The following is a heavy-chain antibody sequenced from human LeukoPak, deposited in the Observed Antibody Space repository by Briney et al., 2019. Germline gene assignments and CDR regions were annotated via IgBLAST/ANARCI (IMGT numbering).Heavy chain of an antibody. CDR2: INHSGST. Sequence: SETLSLTCAVYGGSFSGYYWSWIRQPPGKGLEWIGEINHSGSTNYNPSLKSRVTISVDTSKNQFSLKLSSVTAADTAVYYCARGSTYYYYYYCMDVWGKGTTVTVSS. CDR1: GGSFSGYY. CDR3: ARGSTYYYYYYCMDV. V-gene: IGHV4-34*01. J-gene: IGHJ6*03.